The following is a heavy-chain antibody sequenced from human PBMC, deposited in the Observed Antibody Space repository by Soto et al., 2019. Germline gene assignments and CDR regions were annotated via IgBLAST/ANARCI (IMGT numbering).Heavy chain of an antibody. CDR2: INPKSGGT. D-gene: IGHD2-2*01. Sequence: ASVKVSCKASGYSFTDYHIHWVRQAPGQGLEWLGRINPKSGGTSTAQKFQGWVTMTTDTSISTASMELTRLTSDDTAIYYCARTEGYCSSTRCYYYYGMDVWGQGATVTVSS. CDR1: GYSFTDYH. CDR3: ARTEGYCSSTRCYYYYGMDV. J-gene: IGHJ6*02. V-gene: IGHV1-2*04.